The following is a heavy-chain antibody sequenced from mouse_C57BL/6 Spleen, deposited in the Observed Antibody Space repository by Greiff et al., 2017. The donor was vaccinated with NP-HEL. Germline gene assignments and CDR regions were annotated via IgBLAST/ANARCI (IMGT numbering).Heavy chain of an antibody. CDR2: IDPSDSYT. J-gene: IGHJ2*01. Sequence: QVQLQQPGAELVRPGTSVKLSCKASGYTFTSYWMHWVKQRPGQGLEWIGVIDPSDSYTNYNQKFKGKATLTVDTSSSTAYMQLSSLTSEDSAVYDCARGGTTVVATPDYWGQGTTLTVSS. CDR1: GYTFTSYW. D-gene: IGHD1-1*01. CDR3: ARGGTTVVATPDY. V-gene: IGHV1-59*01.